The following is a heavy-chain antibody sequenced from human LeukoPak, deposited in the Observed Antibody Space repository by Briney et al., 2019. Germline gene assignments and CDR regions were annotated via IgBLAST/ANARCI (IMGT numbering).Heavy chain of an antibody. CDR2: INPSCGST. CDR1: GYTFTGYY. J-gene: IGHJ4*02. CDR3: ARVGRRDYFDY. Sequence: GASVKVSCKASGYTFTGYYMHWVRQAPGQGLEWMGIINPSCGSTSYAQKFQGRVTMTRDTSTSTVYMELSSLRSEDTAVYYCARVGRRDYFDYWGQGTLVTVSS. V-gene: IGHV1-46*01.